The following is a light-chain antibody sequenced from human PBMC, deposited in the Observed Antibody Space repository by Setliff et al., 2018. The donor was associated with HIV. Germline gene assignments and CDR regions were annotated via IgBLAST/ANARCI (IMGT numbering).Light chain of an antibody. V-gene: IGLV1-44*01. J-gene: IGLJ2*01. CDR1: SSNIGSNT. CDR3: AAWDDSLNGPV. CDR2: SNS. Sequence: PGQRLTISCSGGSSNIGSNTVNWYQQVPGTAPKLLIYSNSQRPSGVPDRFSGSKSGTSASLAVSGLQTEDEVDYYCAAWDDSLNGPVFGGGTKVTVL.